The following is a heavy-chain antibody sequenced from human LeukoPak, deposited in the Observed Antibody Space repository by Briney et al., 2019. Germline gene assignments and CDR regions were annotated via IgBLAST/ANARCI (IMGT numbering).Heavy chain of an antibody. D-gene: IGHD1-14*01. V-gene: IGHV3-7*01. CDR1: GLTFPTYW. Sequence: GGSLRLSCAASGLTFPTYWMSWVRQAPGKGLELVANIKEDGSGSYYADSVKGRFTLTRDNAKNLVNLQMNSLRAEDTAVYYCARDPPSEAGWAPDYWGQGTLVTVSS. J-gene: IGHJ4*02. CDR3: ARDPPSEAGWAPDY. CDR2: IKEDGSGS.